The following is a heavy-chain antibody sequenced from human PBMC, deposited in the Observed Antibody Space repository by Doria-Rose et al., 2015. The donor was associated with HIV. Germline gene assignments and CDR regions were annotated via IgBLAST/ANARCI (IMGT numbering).Heavy chain of an antibody. V-gene: IGHV2-26*01. CDR3: ARIKSSRWYHKYYFDF. CDR2: IFSDDVR. CDR1: GVSLSSPGMG. J-gene: IGHJ4*02. D-gene: IGHD6-13*01. Sequence: QITLKESGPVLVKPTETLTLTCTVSGVSLSSPGMGVSWIRQPPGKALEWLAHIFSDDVRSYNTSLKSRLTISRGTSKSQVVLTMTDTDPVDTATYYCARIKSSRWYHKYYFDFWGQGTLVIVSA.